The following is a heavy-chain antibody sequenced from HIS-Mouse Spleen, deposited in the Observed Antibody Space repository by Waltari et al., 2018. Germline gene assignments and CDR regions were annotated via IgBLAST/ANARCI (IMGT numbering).Heavy chain of an antibody. Sequence: EVQLLESGGGLVQRGGSLRLSCAASGFTFSIYAMSWVRQAPGKGLEWVSAISGSGGSTYYADSVKGRFTISRDNSKNTLYLQMNSLRAEDTAVYYCAQNYYGSGSYYYWGQGTLVTVSS. CDR1: GFTFSIYA. V-gene: IGHV3-23*01. CDR3: AQNYYGSGSYYY. J-gene: IGHJ4*02. D-gene: IGHD3-10*01. CDR2: ISGSGGST.